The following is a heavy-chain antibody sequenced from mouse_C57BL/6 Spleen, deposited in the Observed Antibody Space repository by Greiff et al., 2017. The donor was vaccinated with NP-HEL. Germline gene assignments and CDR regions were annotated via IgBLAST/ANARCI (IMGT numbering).Heavy chain of an antibody. CDR1: GYTFTSYW. V-gene: IGHV1-61*01. Sequence: VQLQQPGAELVRPGSSVKLSCKASGYTFTSYWMAWVKQRPGQGLEWIGNIYPSASETHYNQKFKDKATLTVDKSSSTAYLQLSSLTSEDSAVYFCARGYGSSTWFAYWGQGTLVTVSA. J-gene: IGHJ3*01. CDR2: IYPSASET. D-gene: IGHD1-1*01. CDR3: ARGYGSSTWFAY.